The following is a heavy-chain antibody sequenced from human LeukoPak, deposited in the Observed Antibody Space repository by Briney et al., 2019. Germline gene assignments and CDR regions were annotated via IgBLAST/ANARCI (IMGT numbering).Heavy chain of an antibody. V-gene: IGHV1-8*01. D-gene: IGHD2-2*01. Sequence: RASVKVSCQASGCTFTSYDINGVRQATGQGLEGMGWMNLNRGNTGYAQKFQGRVTMTRNTSISTAYMELSSLRSEDTAVYYCARDTLRSTNYYYYGMDVWGQGTTVTVSS. CDR3: ARDTLRSTNYYYYGMDV. CDR1: GCTFTSYD. J-gene: IGHJ6*02. CDR2: MNLNRGNT.